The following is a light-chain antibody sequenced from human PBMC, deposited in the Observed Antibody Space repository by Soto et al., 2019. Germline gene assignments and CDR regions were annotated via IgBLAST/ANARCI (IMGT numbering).Light chain of an antibody. CDR3: CSSGGSPTYV. J-gene: IGLJ1*01. CDR1: SSNVGSYKL. Sequence: QSALTQPASVSGSPGQSITISCTGTSSNVGSYKLVSWYQQHPGKAPKRMIFEVNKRPSGVSNRFSGSKSGNTASLTISGLKVEDEADYYCCSSGGSPTYVFGTGTRSPS. V-gene: IGLV2-23*02. CDR2: EVN.